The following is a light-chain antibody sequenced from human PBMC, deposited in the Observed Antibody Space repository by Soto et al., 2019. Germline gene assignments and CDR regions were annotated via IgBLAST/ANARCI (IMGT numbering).Light chain of an antibody. CDR1: SSNIGGNT. CDR3: AACADSLNAVV. J-gene: IGLJ1*01. V-gene: IGLV1-44*01. CDR2: GND. Sequence: QSVLTQPPSASGTPGQRVTISCSGSSSNIGGNTVNWYQQLPGAAPKLLIYGNDQRPSGVPDRFSGSKSGTSASLAISGLQSEDEADYYCAACADSLNAVVFGTGTKLTVL.